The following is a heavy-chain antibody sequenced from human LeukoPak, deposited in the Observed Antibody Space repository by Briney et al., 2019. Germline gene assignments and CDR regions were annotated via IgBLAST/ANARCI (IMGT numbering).Heavy chain of an antibody. J-gene: IGHJ4*02. D-gene: IGHD6-13*01. CDR1: GFTFSSYA. Sequence: GGSLRLSCAASGFTFSSYAMHWLRQAPGKGLEWVAVISYDGSKKYNADSVKGRFTVSRDNSKNTLYMQMNSLRAEDTAVYYCARGLIAAAGTLLDYCDYWGQGTLVTVSS. CDR3: ARGLIAAAGTLLDYCDY. CDR2: ISYDGSKK. V-gene: IGHV3-30-3*01.